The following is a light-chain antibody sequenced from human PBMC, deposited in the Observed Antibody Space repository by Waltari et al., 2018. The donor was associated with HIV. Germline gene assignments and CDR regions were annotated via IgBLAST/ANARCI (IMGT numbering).Light chain of an antibody. Sequence: DIQVTQSPSTLPASVGDTIPFPCRASQPVSSWMASFLQRPGKAPRLLIFQASTLASGVPSRLGGSGSGTDFILTSSGRQPDDFGTYSWQQYSWHGTFGQGTRV. J-gene: IGKJ1*01. CDR1: QPVSSW. CDR2: QAS. CDR3: QQYSWHGT. V-gene: IGKV1-5*01.